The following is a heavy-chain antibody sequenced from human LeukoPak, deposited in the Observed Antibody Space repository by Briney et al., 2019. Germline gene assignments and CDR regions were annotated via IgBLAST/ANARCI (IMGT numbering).Heavy chain of an antibody. CDR3: ARGRVYIAAFSSTGDY. J-gene: IGHJ4*02. Sequence: SETLSLTCTVSGGSISSYYWSWIRQPAGKGLEWIGRIYTSGSTNYNPSLKSRVTISVDTSKNQFSLKLSSVTAADTAVYYCARGRVYIAAFSSTGDYWGQGTLVTVSS. CDR2: IYTSGST. D-gene: IGHD6-6*01. V-gene: IGHV4-4*07. CDR1: GGSISSYY.